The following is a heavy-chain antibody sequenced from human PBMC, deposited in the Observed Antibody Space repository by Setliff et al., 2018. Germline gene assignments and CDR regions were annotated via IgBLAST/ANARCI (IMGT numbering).Heavy chain of an antibody. V-gene: IGHV5-51*01. CDR1: GYSFTSNW. J-gene: IGHJ3*02. Sequence: PGESLKISCKGSGYSFTSNWIAWVRQMPGKGLECMGIIYPGNSNTRYSPPFQGQVTISADKAINTAYLQWNSLQASDTAQYYCVRDRAAIVVGPPTAAFDIWGQGTMVTVSS. CDR3: VRDRAAIVVGPPTAAFDI. D-gene: IGHD2-2*01. CDR2: IYPGNSNT.